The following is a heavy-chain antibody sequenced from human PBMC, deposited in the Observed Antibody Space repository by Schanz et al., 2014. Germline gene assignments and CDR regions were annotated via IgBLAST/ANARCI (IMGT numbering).Heavy chain of an antibody. J-gene: IGHJ6*02. CDR1: GYNITSND. V-gene: IGHV1-69*09. CDR2: IIPVLNIA. Sequence: QVHLVQSGAEVKKPGASVKVSCKASGYNITSNDVTWVRQATGQGLEWMGKIIPVLNIATYAQRFQGRVSITADKSTSTAYMELTSLRSEDTAVYFCARDLTVDTGYVVHYYYYGMDVWGQGTTVTVSS. D-gene: IGHD5-12*01. CDR3: ARDLTVDTGYVVHYYYYGMDV.